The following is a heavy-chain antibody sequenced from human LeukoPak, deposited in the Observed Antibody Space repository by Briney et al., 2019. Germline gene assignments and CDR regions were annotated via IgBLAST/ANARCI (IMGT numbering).Heavy chain of an antibody. CDR2: IYYSGST. V-gene: IGHV4-61*01. J-gene: IGHJ6*04. D-gene: IGHD2-2*01. Sequence: SETLSLTCTVSGGSVSSGSYYWSWIRQPPGKGLEWIGYIYYSGSTNYNPSLKSRVTISVDTSKNQFSLKLSSVTAADTAVYYCAREVVVPAAQYYYYYGMDVWGKGTTVTVSP. CDR3: AREVVVPAAQYYYYYGMDV. CDR1: GGSVSSGSYY.